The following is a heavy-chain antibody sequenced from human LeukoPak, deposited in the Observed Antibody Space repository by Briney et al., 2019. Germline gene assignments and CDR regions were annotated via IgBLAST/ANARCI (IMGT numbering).Heavy chain of an antibody. CDR3: ARGPSGTSDAFDI. CDR2: IWYDGSNK. J-gene: IGHJ3*02. CDR1: GFTFGSYG. D-gene: IGHD3/OR15-3a*01. Sequence: GGSLRLSCAASGFTFGSYGMHWVRQAPGKGLEWVAVIWYDGSNKYYVDSVKGRFTISRDNSKNTLYLQMNSLRVEDTAVYYCARGPSGTSDAFDIWGRGKLVTVSS. V-gene: IGHV3-33*01.